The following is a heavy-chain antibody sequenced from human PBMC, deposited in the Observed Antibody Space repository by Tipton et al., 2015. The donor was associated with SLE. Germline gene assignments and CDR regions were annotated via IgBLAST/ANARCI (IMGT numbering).Heavy chain of an antibody. CDR2: ISWNSGSI. CDR1: GFTFDDYA. J-gene: IGHJ4*02. D-gene: IGHD2-21*01. Sequence: RSLRLSCAASGFTFDDYAMHWVRQAPGKGLEWVSGISWNSGSIGYADSVKGRFTISRDNAKNSLYLQMNSLRAEDTALYYCAKDGNSGGDSLDYWGQGTLVTVSS. CDR3: AKDGNSGGDSLDY. V-gene: IGHV3-9*01.